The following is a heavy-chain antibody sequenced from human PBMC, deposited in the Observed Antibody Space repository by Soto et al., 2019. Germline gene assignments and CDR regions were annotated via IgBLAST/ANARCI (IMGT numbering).Heavy chain of an antibody. CDR3: ARGDGYNFFVY. CDR2: FYVGGNT. V-gene: IGHV3-53*01. CDR1: GFTVSSHY. J-gene: IGHJ4*02. D-gene: IGHD5-12*01. Sequence: GGSLRLSCAASGFTVSSHYMSWVRQAPGKGLEWVSVFYVGGNTYYAASAKGRFTISRDNSENTVYLQMNNLRAEDTAVYYCARGDGYNFFVYWGQGTLVTVSS.